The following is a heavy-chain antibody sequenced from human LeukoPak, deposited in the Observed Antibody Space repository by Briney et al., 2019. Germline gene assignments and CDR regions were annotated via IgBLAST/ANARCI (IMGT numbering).Heavy chain of an antibody. V-gene: IGHV4-4*07. CDR3: ARLRWQLVGPYFDD. D-gene: IGHD4-23*01. CDR2: IYTSGNT. CDR1: GGSITAYY. J-gene: IGHJ4*02. Sequence: SSETLSLTCSVSGGSITAYYWSWIRQAAGKGLEWIGRIYTSGNTAYNPSLRSRVTMSVDTSKNQLSLNLYSVTAADTAVYYCARLRWQLVGPYFDDWRQGTRVVVSS.